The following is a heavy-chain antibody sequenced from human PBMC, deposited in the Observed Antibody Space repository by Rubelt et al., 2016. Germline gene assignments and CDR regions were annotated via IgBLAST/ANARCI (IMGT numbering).Heavy chain of an antibody. CDR2: VSAYNGNT. J-gene: IGHJ4*02. V-gene: IGHV1-18*01. CDR3: ARDPLPVRGVIMTPTH. Sequence: QVQLVQSGAEVKKPGASVKVSCKASGYTFTSYGISWVRQAPGQGLEWMGWVSAYNGNTNYAQKRQVRVTMTTDTATRTAYMELRSRRSDDTAVYYCARDPLPVRGVIMTPTHWGQGTLVTVSS. CDR1: GYTFTSYG. D-gene: IGHD3-10*01.